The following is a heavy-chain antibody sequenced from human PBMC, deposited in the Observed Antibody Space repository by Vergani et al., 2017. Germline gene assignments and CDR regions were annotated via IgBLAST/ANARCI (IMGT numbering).Heavy chain of an antibody. Sequence: QVQLVESGGGVVQPGRSLRLSCAASGFTFSSYGMHWVRQAPGKGLEWVAVISYDGRNKYYADSVKGRFTISRDNSKNTLYLQMNSLRAEDTAVYYCARSTGYSSSWYFDLFDYWGQGTLVTVSS. V-gene: IGHV3-30*19. CDR1: GFTFSSYG. D-gene: IGHD6-13*01. CDR2: ISYDGRNK. J-gene: IGHJ4*02. CDR3: ARSTGYSSSWYFDLFDY.